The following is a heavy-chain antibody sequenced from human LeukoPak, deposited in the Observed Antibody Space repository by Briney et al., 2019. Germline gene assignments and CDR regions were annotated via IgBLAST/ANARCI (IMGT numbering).Heavy chain of an antibody. Sequence: GSLRLSCAASGFTFSSYSMKWVRQAPVKGLEWVGRIKSKTDGGTTDYAAPVKGRFTISRDDSKNTLYLQMNSLKTEDTAVYYCTTAERSAYCGGDCYPPHWGYWGQGTLVTVSS. CDR3: TTAERSAYCGGDCYPPHWGY. D-gene: IGHD2-21*02. J-gene: IGHJ4*02. V-gene: IGHV3-15*01. CDR2: IKSKTDGGTT. CDR1: GFTFSSYS.